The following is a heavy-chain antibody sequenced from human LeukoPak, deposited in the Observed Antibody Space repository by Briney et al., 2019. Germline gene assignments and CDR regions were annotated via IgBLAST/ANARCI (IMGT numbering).Heavy chain of an antibody. J-gene: IGHJ6*02. Sequence: GGSLRLSCAASGFTVSSNYMSWVRQAPGKGLEWVSVIYSGGSTYYTDSVKGRFTISRHNSKNTLYLQMNSLRAEDTAVYYCARDKGIAVAGTFYYYGMDVWGQGTTVTVSS. V-gene: IGHV3-53*04. CDR3: ARDKGIAVAGTFYYYGMDV. D-gene: IGHD6-19*01. CDR1: GFTVSSNY. CDR2: IYSGGST.